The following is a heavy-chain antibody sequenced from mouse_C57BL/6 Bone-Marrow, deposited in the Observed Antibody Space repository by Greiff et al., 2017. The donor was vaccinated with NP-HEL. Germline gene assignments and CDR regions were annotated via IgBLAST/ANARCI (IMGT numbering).Heavy chain of an antibody. CDR2: INPNNGGT. Sequence: EVQLQQSGPELVKPGASVKIPCKASGYTFTDYNMDWVKQSHGKSLEWIGDINPNNGGTIYNQKFKGKATLTVDNSSSTAYMDLRSLTSEDTAVYYCARTARIYYYGSREAYYAMDYWGQGTSVTVSS. V-gene: IGHV1-18*01. CDR3: ARTARIYYYGSREAYYAMDY. D-gene: IGHD1-1*01. CDR1: GYTFTDYN. J-gene: IGHJ4*01.